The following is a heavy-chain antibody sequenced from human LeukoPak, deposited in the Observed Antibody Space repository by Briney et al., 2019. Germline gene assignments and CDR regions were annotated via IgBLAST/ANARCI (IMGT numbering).Heavy chain of an antibody. Sequence: GASVKVSCKASGYTFTGYYMHWVRQAPGQGLEWVGWINPNSGGTNYAQKFQGRVTMTRDTSISTAYMELSRLRSDDTAVYYCARNERYFDWSASFDYWGQGTLVTVSS. CDR1: GYTFTGYY. J-gene: IGHJ4*02. V-gene: IGHV1-2*02. CDR3: ARNERYFDWSASFDY. D-gene: IGHD3-9*01. CDR2: INPNSGGT.